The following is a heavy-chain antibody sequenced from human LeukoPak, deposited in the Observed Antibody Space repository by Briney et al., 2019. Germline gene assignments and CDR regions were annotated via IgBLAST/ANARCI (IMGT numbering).Heavy chain of an antibody. Sequence: GGSLRLSCAVSGFIFSNYGMHWVRQAPGKGLEWVAFIRYDGSIEYYADFVKGRFTISRDKPKNTLYLQMNSLRAEDTAVYYCAREHYHPSGSYCDYWGQGTLVTVSS. CDR2: IRYDGSIE. J-gene: IGHJ4*02. CDR1: GFIFSNYG. V-gene: IGHV3-30*02. D-gene: IGHD1-26*01. CDR3: AREHYHPSGSYCDY.